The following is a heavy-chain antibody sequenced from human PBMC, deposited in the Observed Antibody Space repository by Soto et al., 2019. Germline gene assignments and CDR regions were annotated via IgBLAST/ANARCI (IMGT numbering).Heavy chain of an antibody. D-gene: IGHD3-10*01. Sequence: QVQLVQSGAEVKKPGASVKVSCKASGYTFTSYGISWVRQAPGQGLEWMGWISAYNGNTNYAQKLQGRVTMTTDTSTSTAYMELRRLRSDDTAVYYCAREGDDVLLWFGESLSYGMDVWGQGTTVTVSS. CDR1: GYTFTSYG. V-gene: IGHV1-18*01. CDR2: ISAYNGNT. CDR3: AREGDDVLLWFGESLSYGMDV. J-gene: IGHJ6*02.